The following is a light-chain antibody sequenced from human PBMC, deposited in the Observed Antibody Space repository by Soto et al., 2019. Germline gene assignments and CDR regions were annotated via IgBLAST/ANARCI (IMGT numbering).Light chain of an antibody. CDR1: QSVSSN. V-gene: IGKV3-15*01. CDR2: GAS. Sequence: IVLTQSPCTLSLSHGERATLSCRASQSVSSNLAWYQQKPGQAPRLLIYGASTRATGIPARFSGSGSGTEFTLTISSLQPDDFATYYCQQYNSYSRTFGQGTKVDIK. CDR3: QQYNSYSRT. J-gene: IGKJ1*01.